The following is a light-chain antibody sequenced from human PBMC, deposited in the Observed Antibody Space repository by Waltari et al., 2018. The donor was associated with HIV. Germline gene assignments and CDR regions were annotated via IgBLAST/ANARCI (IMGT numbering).Light chain of an antibody. CDR3: QQYSTSPFT. CDR2: GAS. Sequence: ENVLTQSPGALSLSPGERATLSCRASQSVSSTYMAWYQQRPGQAPRLLIYGASSRATGIPDRFLSSGSGTDFTLTINRLEPEDFAVYYCQQYSTSPFTLGQGTRLEIK. J-gene: IGKJ5*01. V-gene: IGKV3-20*01. CDR1: QSVSSTY.